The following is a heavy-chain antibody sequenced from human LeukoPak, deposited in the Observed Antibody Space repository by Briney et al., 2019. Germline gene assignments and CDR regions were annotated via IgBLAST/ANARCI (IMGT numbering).Heavy chain of an antibody. CDR2: VSSSSRHT. CDR1: EFAFSDFY. V-gene: IGHV3-11*06. Sequence: PGGSLRLSCGASEFAFSDFYMTWIRHAPGKGLEWVSYVSSSSRHTNYADSVKGRFTISRDNAKNSLYLQMNSLRAEDTAVYYCARTNLGSGWRFDYWGQGTLVTVSS. D-gene: IGHD6-19*01. J-gene: IGHJ4*02. CDR3: ARTNLGSGWRFDY.